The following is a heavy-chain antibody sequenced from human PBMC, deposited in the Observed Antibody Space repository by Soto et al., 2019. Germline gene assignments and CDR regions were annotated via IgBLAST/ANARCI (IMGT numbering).Heavy chain of an antibody. CDR1: GASVSSGTYY. CDR2: ILYSGST. Sequence: PSETLSLTCNVSGASVSSGTYYWSWIRQPPGKGLEWLGYILYSGSTNYNPSLKSRVTMSVDTSKNQFSLKLTSVTAADTAVYYCARLPTGYPNWFDPWGQGTLVTVSS. V-gene: IGHV4-61*01. CDR3: ARLPTGYPNWFDP. D-gene: IGHD3-9*01. J-gene: IGHJ5*02.